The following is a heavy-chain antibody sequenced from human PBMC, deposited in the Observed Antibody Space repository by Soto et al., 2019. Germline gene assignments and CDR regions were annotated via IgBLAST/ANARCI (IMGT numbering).Heavy chain of an antibody. D-gene: IGHD1-26*01. CDR3: ARSIVGGNSRQCLGY. J-gene: IGHJ4*02. CDR1: GGSISSCGYY. CDR2: IYYTGST. V-gene: IGHV4-31*03. Sequence: QVQLQESGPGLVRPSQTLSLTCTVSGGSISSCGYYWSWIRQHPGKGLEWLGYIYYTGSTFYNPSLNSRLTISVDTSKNQFSLKVYSMTAAYTAVYYCARSIVGGNSRQCLGYWGQGTLVTVSS.